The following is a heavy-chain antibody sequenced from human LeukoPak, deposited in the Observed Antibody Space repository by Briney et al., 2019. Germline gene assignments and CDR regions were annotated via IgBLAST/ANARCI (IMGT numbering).Heavy chain of an antibody. CDR1: GFTFSSYA. D-gene: IGHD4-17*01. Sequence: GGSLRLSCAASGFTFSSYAMHWVRQAPGKGLEYVSAISSNWGSTYYAISVKGRFTISKDNYKNSLFHQIGSLGDEDMAVYYCARGEDYDDGGGTFDYWRRGTVASVCS. V-gene: IGHV3-64*01. CDR3: ARGEDYDDGGGTFDY. CDR2: ISSNWGST. J-gene: IGHJ4*02.